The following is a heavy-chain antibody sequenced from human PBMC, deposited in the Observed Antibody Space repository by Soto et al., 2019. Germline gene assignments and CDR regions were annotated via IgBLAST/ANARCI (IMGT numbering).Heavy chain of an antibody. CDR2: VYPSDSDV. V-gene: IGHV5-51*01. CDR3: TKGATSHFDS. CDR1: GYRFSSSW. J-gene: IGHJ4*02. D-gene: IGHD3-16*01. Sequence: PGESLKISCQGSGYRFSSSWIGWVRQMPGKGLEWLGNVYPSDSDVRYNPSFGGQVTISADNSINTAYLELLNLKASDTAIYYCTKGATSHFDSWGQGTRVTVSS.